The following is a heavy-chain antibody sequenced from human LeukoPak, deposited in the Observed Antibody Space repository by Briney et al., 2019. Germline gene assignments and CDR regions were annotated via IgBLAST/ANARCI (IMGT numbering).Heavy chain of an antibody. J-gene: IGHJ4*02. CDR3: AREIYGGCLNS. V-gene: IGHV3-48*02. CDR1: GSTFSTYS. Sequence: PGGSLRLSCAASGSTFSTYSMNWVRQAPGKGLEWVSYISSSSTAIYYADSVKGRFTISRDNARNSLCLQMNSLRDEDTAVYYCAREIYGGCLNSWGQGTLVTVSS. CDR2: ISSSSTAI. D-gene: IGHD4-23*01.